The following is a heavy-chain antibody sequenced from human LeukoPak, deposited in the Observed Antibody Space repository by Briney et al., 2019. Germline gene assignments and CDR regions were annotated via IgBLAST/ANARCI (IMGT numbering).Heavy chain of an antibody. CDR1: GFTFSSYS. D-gene: IGHD3-3*01. CDR2: ISSSSSYI. V-gene: IGHV3-21*01. CDR3: AKSGDFDY. Sequence: KTGGSLRLSCAASGFTFSSYSMNWVRQAPGKGLEWVSSISSSSSYIYYADSVKGRFTISRGNAKNSLYLQMNSLRAEDTAVYYCAKSGDFDYWGQGTLVTVSS. J-gene: IGHJ4*02.